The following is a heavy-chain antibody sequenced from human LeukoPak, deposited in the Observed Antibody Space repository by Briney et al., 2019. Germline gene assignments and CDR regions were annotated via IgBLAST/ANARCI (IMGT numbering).Heavy chain of an antibody. V-gene: IGHV3-23*01. J-gene: IGHJ4*02. Sequence: GGSLRLPCAASGFTFSSYAMSWVRQAPGKGLEWVSAISGSGGSTYYADSVKGRFTISRDNSKNTLYLQMNSLRAEDTAVYYCPGDAAIRYFDWSNYYFDYWGQGTLVTVSS. CDR1: GFTFSSYA. CDR2: ISGSGGST. CDR3: PGDAAIRYFDWSNYYFDY. D-gene: IGHD3-9*01.